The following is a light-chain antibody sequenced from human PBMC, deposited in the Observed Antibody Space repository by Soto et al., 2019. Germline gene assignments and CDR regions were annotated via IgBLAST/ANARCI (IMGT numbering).Light chain of an antibody. J-gene: IGKJ1*01. Sequence: VLTQSPGPLALSRGERATLSCRASQSVSSSYLAWYQHRPGQAPRLLIFGASSRATGIPDRFSGSGSGTDFTLTISRLEPEDFAVYYCQQYGSSPKTFGQGTKVDIK. CDR3: QQYGSSPKT. V-gene: IGKV3-20*01. CDR2: GAS. CDR1: QSVSSSY.